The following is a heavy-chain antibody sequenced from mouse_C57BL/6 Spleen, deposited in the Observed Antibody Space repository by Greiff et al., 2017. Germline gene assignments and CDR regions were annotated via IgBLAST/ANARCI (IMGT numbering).Heavy chain of an antibody. CDR1: GYTFTSYW. CDR3: ARGYYGSSPLYAMDY. Sequence: VQLQQPGAELVKPGASVKMSCKASGYTFTSYWITWVKQRPGQGLEWIGDIYPGSGSTNYNEKFKSKATLTVDTSSSTAYMQLSSLTSEDSAVYYCARGYYGSSPLYAMDYWGQGTSVTVSS. V-gene: IGHV1-55*01. CDR2: IYPGSGST. D-gene: IGHD1-1*01. J-gene: IGHJ4*01.